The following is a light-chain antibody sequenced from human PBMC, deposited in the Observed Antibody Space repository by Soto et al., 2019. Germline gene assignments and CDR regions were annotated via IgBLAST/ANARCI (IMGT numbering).Light chain of an antibody. CDR2: EVS. CDR3: SSYAGSNNWV. J-gene: IGLJ3*02. CDR1: SSDVGDYNY. V-gene: IGLV2-8*01. Sequence: QSVLTQPPSASGSPGQSVTISCTGTSSDVGDYNYVSWYQQHPGKAPKLMIFEVSKRPSGVPDRFSGSKSGNTASLTVSGIQAEDEADYYCSSYAGSNNWVFGGGTKLTVL.